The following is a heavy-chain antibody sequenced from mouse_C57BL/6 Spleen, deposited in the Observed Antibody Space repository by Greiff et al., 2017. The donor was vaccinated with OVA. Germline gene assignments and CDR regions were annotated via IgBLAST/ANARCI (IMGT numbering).Heavy chain of an antibody. Sequence: QVQLKQPGAELVKPGASVKLSCKASGYTFTSYWMQWVKQRPGQGLEWIGEIDPSDSYTNYNQKFKGKATLTVDTSSSTAYMQLSSLTSEDSAVYYCARWYYGNFAYWGQGTLVTVSA. CDR3: ARWYYGNFAY. D-gene: IGHD2-1*01. CDR2: IDPSDSYT. CDR1: GYTFTSYW. J-gene: IGHJ3*01. V-gene: IGHV1-50*01.